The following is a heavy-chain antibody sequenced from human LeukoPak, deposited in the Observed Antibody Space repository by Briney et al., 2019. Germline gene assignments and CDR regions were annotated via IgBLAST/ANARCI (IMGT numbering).Heavy chain of an antibody. CDR2: IKSKTDGGTT. Sequence: GGSLRLSCAASGFTFSNAWMSWVRQAPGKGLEWVDRIKSKTDGGTTDYAAPVKGRFTISRDDSKNTLYLQMNSLKTEDTAVYYCTTGELLWFGEPRERFDYWGQGTLVTVSS. V-gene: IGHV3-15*01. CDR3: TTGELLWFGEPRERFDY. D-gene: IGHD3-10*01. CDR1: GFTFSNAW. J-gene: IGHJ4*02.